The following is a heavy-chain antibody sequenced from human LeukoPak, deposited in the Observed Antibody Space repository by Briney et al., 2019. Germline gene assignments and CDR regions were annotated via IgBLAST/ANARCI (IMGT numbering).Heavy chain of an antibody. CDR2: ISYDGSNK. J-gene: IGHJ6*02. CDR3: AKDQFSIYGSGSYYYYYYGMDV. V-gene: IGHV3-30*18. Sequence: GGSLRLSCAASGFTFSSYWMSWVRQAPGKGLEWVAVISYDGSNKYYADSVKGRFTISRDNSKNTLYLQMNSLRAEDTAVYYCAKDQFSIYGSGSYYYYYYGMDVWGQGTTVTVSS. D-gene: IGHD3-10*01. CDR1: GFTFSSYW.